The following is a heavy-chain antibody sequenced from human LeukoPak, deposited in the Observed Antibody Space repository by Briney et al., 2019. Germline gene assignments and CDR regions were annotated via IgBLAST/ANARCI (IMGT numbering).Heavy chain of an antibody. J-gene: IGHJ4*02. D-gene: IGHD5-18*01. CDR3: AREKEYTRYFDY. CDR2: INPNSGGT. Sequence: ASVKVSCKASGYTFTGYYMHWVRQAPGQGLAWMGWINPNSGGTNYAQKFQGRVTMTRDTSISTAYMELSRLRSDDTAVYYCAREKEYTRYFDYWGQGTLVTVSS. CDR1: GYTFTGYY. V-gene: IGHV1-2*02.